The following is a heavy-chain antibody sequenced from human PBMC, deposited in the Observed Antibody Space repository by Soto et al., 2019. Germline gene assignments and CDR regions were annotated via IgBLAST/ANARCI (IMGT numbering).Heavy chain of an antibody. Sequence: VQLLESGGGLAQPGGSLRLSCAASGFAFSSHPMSWVRQAPEKGLEWVAGISDGGDLTYNADSVRGRFTISRDNSRNTLYRQMNSLRAEDTAVYYCARRVIGSSRAFDIWGQGTMVTVSS. D-gene: IGHD3-10*01. CDR3: ARRVIGSSRAFDI. CDR2: ISDGGDLT. V-gene: IGHV3-23*01. CDR1: GFAFSSHP. J-gene: IGHJ3*02.